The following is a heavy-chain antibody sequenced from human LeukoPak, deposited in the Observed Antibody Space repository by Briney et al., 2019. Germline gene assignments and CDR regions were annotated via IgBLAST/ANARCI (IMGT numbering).Heavy chain of an antibody. V-gene: IGHV4-59*08. CDR2: IYYSGST. Sequence: SETLSLTCTVSGGSIISYYWSWIRQPPGKGLEWIGYIYYSGSTNYNPSLKSRVTISVDTSKNQFSLKLSSVTAADTAVYYCARLDDSSGSLGYWGQGTLVTVSS. CDR1: GGSIISYY. D-gene: IGHD3-22*01. J-gene: IGHJ4*02. CDR3: ARLDDSSGSLGY.